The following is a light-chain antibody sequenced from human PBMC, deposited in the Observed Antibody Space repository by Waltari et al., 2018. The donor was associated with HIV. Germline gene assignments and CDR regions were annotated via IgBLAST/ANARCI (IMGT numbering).Light chain of an antibody. V-gene: IGLV2-14*01. Sequence: QSALTQPASVSGSPGQSITISCTGSSSDVGSFNFVSWYQQYPGKAPKLVIFEVSKRPSGVSSRFSGSKSGNMASLTISGLQAEDEADYHCSSYRRDSTQVFGGGTKLTVL. J-gene: IGLJ2*01. CDR1: SSDVGSFNF. CDR3: SSYRRDSTQV. CDR2: EVS.